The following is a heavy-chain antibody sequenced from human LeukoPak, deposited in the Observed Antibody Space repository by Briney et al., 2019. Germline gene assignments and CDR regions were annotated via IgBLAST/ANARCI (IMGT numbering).Heavy chain of an antibody. Sequence: SVKVSCKASGGTFSTYANSWVRQAPGQGREWMGGIIPIFGTANYAQKFQGRVTITADESTSRAYLELSRLRSEDTAVYYCARADWDPMIVPKPSYYYYYMDVWGKGTTVTVSS. CDR3: ARADWDPMIVPKPSYYYYYMDV. J-gene: IGHJ6*03. CDR1: GGTFSTYA. CDR2: IIPIFGTA. D-gene: IGHD3-22*01. V-gene: IGHV1-69*13.